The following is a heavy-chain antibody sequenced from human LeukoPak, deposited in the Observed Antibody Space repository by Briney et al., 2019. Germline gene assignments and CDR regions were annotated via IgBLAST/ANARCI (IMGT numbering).Heavy chain of an antibody. J-gene: IGHJ6*03. Sequence: GASVKVSCKASGYTFTGYYMHWVRQAPGQGLEWMGWFNPNSGGTNYAQKFQGRVTMTRDTSISTAYMELSRLRSDDTAVYYCARPTGGSSPAYYYYMDVWGKGTTVTVSS. V-gene: IGHV1-2*02. D-gene: IGHD4-23*01. CDR1: GYTFTGYY. CDR2: FNPNSGGT. CDR3: ARPTGGSSPAYYYYMDV.